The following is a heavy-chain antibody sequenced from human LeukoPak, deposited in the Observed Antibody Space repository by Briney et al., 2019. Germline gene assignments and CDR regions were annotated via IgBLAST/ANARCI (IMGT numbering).Heavy chain of an antibody. CDR2: ISDSGGST. V-gene: IGHV3-23*01. J-gene: IGHJ2*01. CDR1: GITLSNYG. CDR3: AKPRAMTTGVGRYFDL. D-gene: IGHD1-1*01. Sequence: GGSLRLSCAVSGITLSNYGMSWVRQAPGKGLEWVAGISDSGGSTNYADSVKGRFTISRDNSKNTLYLQMNSLRAEDTATYYCAKPRAMTTGVGRYFDLWGRGTLVTVSS.